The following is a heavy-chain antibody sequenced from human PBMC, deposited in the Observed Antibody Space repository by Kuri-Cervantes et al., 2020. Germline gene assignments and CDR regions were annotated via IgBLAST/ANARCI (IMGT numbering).Heavy chain of an antibody. CDR1: GASISTYY. J-gene: IGHJ6*03. Sequence: SETLSLTCTVSGASISTYYWSWIRQPAGKGLEWIGRIYTSGSTNYNPSLQSRVTISLDTSNNQFSLKLSSVTAADTAVYYCARHGSYYYYMDVWGKGTTVTVSS. V-gene: IGHV4-4*07. CDR3: ARHGSYYYYMDV. D-gene: IGHD5-24*01. CDR2: IYTSGST.